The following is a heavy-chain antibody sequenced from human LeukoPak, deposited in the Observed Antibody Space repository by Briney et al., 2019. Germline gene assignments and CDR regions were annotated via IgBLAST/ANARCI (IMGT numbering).Heavy chain of an antibody. J-gene: IGHJ4*02. CDR3: AKENTIFGVVIIPFDY. CDR1: GFTFSSYA. CDR2: ISGSGGST. D-gene: IGHD3-3*01. Sequence: GGSLRLSCAASGFTFSSYAMSWVRQAPGKGLEWVPAISGSGGSTYYADSVKGRFTISRDNSKNTLYLQMNSLRAEDTAVYYCAKENTIFGVVIIPFDYWGQGTLVTVSS. V-gene: IGHV3-23*01.